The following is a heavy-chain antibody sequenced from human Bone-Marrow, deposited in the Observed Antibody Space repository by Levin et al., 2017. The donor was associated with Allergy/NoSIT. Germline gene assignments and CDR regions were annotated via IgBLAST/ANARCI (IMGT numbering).Heavy chain of an antibody. Sequence: GESLKISCAASGITFSSFGMHWVRQAPVKGLEWVAVIWYDGSHKHYADSVKGRFSISRDNSKNTLYLQMNSLRVEDTAVYYCASGILGEAKTLAPSDYYYMDVWGKGTTVTVSS. V-gene: IGHV3-33*01. J-gene: IGHJ6*03. D-gene: IGHD3-16*01. CDR2: IWYDGSHK. CDR3: ASGILGEAKTLAPSDYYYMDV. CDR1: GITFSSFG.